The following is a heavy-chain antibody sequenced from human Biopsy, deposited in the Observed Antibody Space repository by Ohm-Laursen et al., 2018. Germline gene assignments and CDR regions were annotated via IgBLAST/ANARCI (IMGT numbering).Heavy chain of an antibody. CDR1: GFTFSGHA. V-gene: IGHV3-23*01. D-gene: IGHD3-22*01. CDR2: INDGGGST. CDR3: AKDQGYYYDRSVYYYFDY. J-gene: IGHJ4*02. Sequence: GSLRLSCTASGFTFSGHAMSWVRQAPGKGLECVSIINDGGGSTWYSDSVKGRFTISRDSSKNTLHLQMNSLRAEDTAVYYCAKDQGYYYDRSVYYYFDYRGQGTLVTVSS.